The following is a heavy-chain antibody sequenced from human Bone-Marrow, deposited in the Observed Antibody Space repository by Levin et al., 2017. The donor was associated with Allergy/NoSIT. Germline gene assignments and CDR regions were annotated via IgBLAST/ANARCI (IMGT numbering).Heavy chain of an antibody. CDR2: ISHDGSNR. J-gene: IGHJ6*03. D-gene: IGHD4/OR15-4a*01. V-gene: IGHV3-30*18. Sequence: LSLTCAASGFTFSNYGMHWVRQAPGKGLEWVAVISHDGSNRYYADSVKDRFTISRDNSKNTLYLRMNSLRAEDTAVYYCAKDPADYGRLMDVWGKGTTVSVSS. CDR1: GFTFSNYG. CDR3: AKDPADYGRLMDV.